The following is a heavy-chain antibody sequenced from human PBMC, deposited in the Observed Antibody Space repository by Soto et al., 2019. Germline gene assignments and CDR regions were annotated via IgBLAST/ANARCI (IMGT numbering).Heavy chain of an antibody. J-gene: IGHJ4*02. CDR2: IKSKTDGGTT. CDR1: GFTFSNAW. Sequence: GGSLRLSCAASGFTFSNAWMSWVRQAPGKGLEWVGRIKSKTDGGTTDYAAPVKGRFTISRDDSKNTLYLQMNSLKTEDTAVYYCTTDGWGDYGDYVASYDYWGQGTLVTVSS. CDR3: TTDGWGDYGDYVASYDY. V-gene: IGHV3-15*01. D-gene: IGHD4-17*01.